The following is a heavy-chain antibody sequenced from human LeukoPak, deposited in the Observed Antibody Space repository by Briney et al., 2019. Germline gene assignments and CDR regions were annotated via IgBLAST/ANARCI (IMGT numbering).Heavy chain of an antibody. CDR2: ISSSSSYI. CDR1: GFTFSNYA. J-gene: IGHJ4*02. V-gene: IGHV3-21*01. D-gene: IGHD5-12*01. Sequence: GGSLRLSCAASGFTFSNYAMNWVRQAPGKGLEWVSSISSSSSYIYYADSVKGRFTISRDNAKNSLYLQMNSLRAEDTAVYYCARGGGYDPSTDFDYWGQGTLVTVSS. CDR3: ARGGGYDPSTDFDY.